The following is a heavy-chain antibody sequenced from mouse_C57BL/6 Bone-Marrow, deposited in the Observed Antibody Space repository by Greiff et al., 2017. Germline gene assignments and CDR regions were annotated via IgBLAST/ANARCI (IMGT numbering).Heavy chain of an antibody. CDR3: ARDGYYGGAMDY. CDR1: GYTFTSYW. D-gene: IGHD2-3*01. J-gene: IGHJ4*01. CDR2: IHPNSGST. V-gene: IGHV1-64*01. Sequence: QVQLQQPGAELVKPGASVKLSCKASGYTFTSYWMQWVKQRPGPGLEWIGMIHPNSGSTNYNEKFKSKATLTVDKSSSTAYMQLSSLTSEDSAVYYCARDGYYGGAMDYWGQGTSVTVSS.